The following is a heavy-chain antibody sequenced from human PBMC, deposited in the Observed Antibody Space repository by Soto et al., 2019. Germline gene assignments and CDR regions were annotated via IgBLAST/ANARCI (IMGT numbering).Heavy chain of an antibody. J-gene: IGHJ6*02. CDR2: IYYSGST. CDR3: ARGPGGNHYYYGMGV. Sequence: SETLSLTCTVSGGSISSGGYYWTWIRQHPGKGLEWIGYIYYSGSTCYNPSLKSRVTISVDTSKNQFSLKLSSVTAADTAVYYCARGPGGNHYYYGMGVWGQGTTVTVS. D-gene: IGHD1-1*01. V-gene: IGHV4-31*03. CDR1: GGSISSGGYY.